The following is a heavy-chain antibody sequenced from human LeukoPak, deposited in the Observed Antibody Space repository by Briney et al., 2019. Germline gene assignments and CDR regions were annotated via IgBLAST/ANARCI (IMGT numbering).Heavy chain of an antibody. CDR1: GFTFSSYA. CDR3: ARDRGYSCGY. Sequence: ETGGSLRLSCAASGFTFSSYAMNWVRQAPGKGLEWVSTISGSGDSTYYADSVKGRFTISRDNSKNTLYLQMNSLRAEDTAVYYCARDRGYSCGYWGQGTLVTISS. J-gene: IGHJ4*02. CDR2: ISGSGDST. D-gene: IGHD5-18*01. V-gene: IGHV3-23*01.